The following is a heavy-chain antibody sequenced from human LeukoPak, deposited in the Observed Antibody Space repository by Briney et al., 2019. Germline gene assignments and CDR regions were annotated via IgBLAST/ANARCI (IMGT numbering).Heavy chain of an antibody. V-gene: IGHV3-7*01. CDR2: IKQDGSEA. CDR1: GFTFSSYW. J-gene: IGHJ6*03. Sequence: GGSLRLSCAASGFTFSSYWMSWVRQAPGKGLEGVANIKQDGSEAYYVDSVKGRFTVSRDNAKHSLYLQLNSLGAEDTAVYYCATRYCTIPACRASSYHCMDNWGKGTTVTVSS. CDR3: ATRYCTIPACRASSYHCMDN. D-gene: IGHD2-8*01.